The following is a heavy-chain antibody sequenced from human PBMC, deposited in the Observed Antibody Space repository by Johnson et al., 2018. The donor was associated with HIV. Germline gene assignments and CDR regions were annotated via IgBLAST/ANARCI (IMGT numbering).Heavy chain of an antibody. D-gene: IGHD1-26*01. CDR1: GFTFSSYW. CDR2: IKQDGSNK. CDR3: AKDTVSGSYYDAFDI. V-gene: IGHV3-7*01. Sequence: VQLVESGGGLVQPGGSLRLSCAASGFTFSSYWMSWVRQAPGKGLEWVANIKQDGSNKYYADSVKGRFTISRDNSKNTLYLQMNSLRAEDTAVYYCAKDTVSGSYYDAFDIWGQGTMVTVSS. J-gene: IGHJ3*02.